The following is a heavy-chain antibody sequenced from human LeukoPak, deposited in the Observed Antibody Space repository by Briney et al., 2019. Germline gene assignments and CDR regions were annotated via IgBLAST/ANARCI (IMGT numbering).Heavy chain of an antibody. CDR2: ISGSGGST. J-gene: IGHJ4*02. D-gene: IGHD4-17*01. Sequence: GGSLRLSCAASRFTFSSYAMSWVRQAPGKGLEWVSAISGSGGSTYYADSVKGRFTISRDNSKNTLYLQMNSLRAEDTAVYYCAKGVHFYGDYGHFDYWGQGTLVTVSS. CDR3: AKGVHFYGDYGHFDY. V-gene: IGHV3-23*01. CDR1: RFTFSSYA.